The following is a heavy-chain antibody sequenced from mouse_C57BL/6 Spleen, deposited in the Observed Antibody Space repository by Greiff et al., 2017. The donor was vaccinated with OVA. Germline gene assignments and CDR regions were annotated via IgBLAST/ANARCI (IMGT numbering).Heavy chain of an antibody. J-gene: IGHJ2*01. V-gene: IGHV1-66*01. CDR3: AREGANWAFDY. CDR1: GYSFTSYY. Sequence: QVQLKESGPELVKPGASVKISCKASGYSFTSYYIHWVKQRPGQGLEWIGWIYPGSGNTKYNEKFKGKATLTADTSSSTAYMQLSSLTSEDSAVYYCAREGANWAFDYWGQGTTLTVSS. CDR2: IYPGSGNT. D-gene: IGHD4-1*01.